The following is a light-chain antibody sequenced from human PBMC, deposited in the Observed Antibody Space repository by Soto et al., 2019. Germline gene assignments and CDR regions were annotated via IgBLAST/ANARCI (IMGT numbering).Light chain of an antibody. CDR2: EVI. CDR1: SSDVGGYDY. Sequence: QSALTQSASVSGSPGQSITIPCTGTSSDVGGYDYVSWYQQHPGKVPKLIIYEVIKRPSGVSHRFSGSKSGNTASLTISGLQTEDEADYYCSSYTTSSALVFGGWTKVTVL. CDR3: SSYTTSSALV. V-gene: IGLV2-14*01. J-gene: IGLJ2*01.